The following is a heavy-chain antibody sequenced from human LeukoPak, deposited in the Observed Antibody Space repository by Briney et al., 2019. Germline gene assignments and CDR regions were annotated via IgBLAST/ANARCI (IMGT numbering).Heavy chain of an antibody. Sequence: PGGSLRLSCAASGFTFSSYAMSWVRQAPGKGLEWVSAISGSGGSTYYADSVKGRFTISRDNAKNTVYLQMNGLRVEDTAVYYCVRGLPYHDSRTLEYWGQGALVTVSS. CDR1: GFTFSSYA. CDR3: VRGLPYHDSRTLEY. V-gene: IGHV3-23*01. CDR2: ISGSGGST. D-gene: IGHD3-22*01. J-gene: IGHJ4*02.